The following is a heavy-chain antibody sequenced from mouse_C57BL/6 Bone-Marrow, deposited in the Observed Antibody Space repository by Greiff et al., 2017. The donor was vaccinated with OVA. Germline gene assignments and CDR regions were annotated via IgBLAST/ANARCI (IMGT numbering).Heavy chain of an antibody. Sequence: QVQLQQPGAELVKPGASVKLSCKASGYTFTSYWMQWVKQRPGQGLEWIGEIDPSDSYTNYNQKFKGKATLTVDTSSSTAYMQLSSLTSEDSAVYYCARGGGYYVAWFAYWGQGTLVTVSA. CDR2: IDPSDSYT. V-gene: IGHV1-50*01. CDR1: GYTFTSYW. J-gene: IGHJ3*01. D-gene: IGHD2-3*01. CDR3: ARGGGYYVAWFAY.